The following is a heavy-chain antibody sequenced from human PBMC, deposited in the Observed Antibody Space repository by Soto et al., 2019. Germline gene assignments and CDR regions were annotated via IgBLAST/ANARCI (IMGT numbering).Heavy chain of an antibody. J-gene: IGHJ3*02. CDR2: ISGGGSST. D-gene: IGHD6-19*01. CDR3: AKGLHSSGWYSGFDI. V-gene: IGHV3-23*01. CDR1: GFSFSSYV. Sequence: EVQLLESGGDSVQPGGSLRLSCAASGFSFSSYVMSWVRQAPGKGLEWVSAISGGGSSTYYADSVKGRFSFSRDNSKNTLYLHMNSLRAEDTAIYYCAKGLHSSGWYSGFDIWGQGTRVTVSS.